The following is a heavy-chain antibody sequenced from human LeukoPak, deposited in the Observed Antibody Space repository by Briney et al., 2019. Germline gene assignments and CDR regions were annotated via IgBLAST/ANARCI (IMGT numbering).Heavy chain of an antibody. Sequence: SETLSLTCAVYGGPFSGYYWSRIRQPPGKGLEWIGEINHSGSTNYNPSLKSRVTISVDTSKNQFSLKLSSVTAADTAVYYCARGGCSSTSCFYYFDYWGQGTLVTASS. CDR3: ARGGCSSTSCFYYFDY. CDR1: GGPFSGYY. D-gene: IGHD2-2*01. CDR2: INHSGST. V-gene: IGHV4-34*01. J-gene: IGHJ4*02.